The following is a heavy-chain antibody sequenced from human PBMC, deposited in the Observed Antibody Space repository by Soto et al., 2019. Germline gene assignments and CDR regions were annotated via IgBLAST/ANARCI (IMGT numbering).Heavy chain of an antibody. Sequence: GASVKVSCKASGVTFSSETLGCVRQAPGQGLEWVGGIIPLFGTASYAQKFQGRVTITADESTSTVYMELSSLRSDDTAVYFCATELGENPASPFDAWGQGTLVTVSS. D-gene: IGHD3-10*01. CDR2: IIPLFGTA. CDR1: GVTFSSET. J-gene: IGHJ4*02. CDR3: ATELGENPASPFDA. V-gene: IGHV1-69*13.